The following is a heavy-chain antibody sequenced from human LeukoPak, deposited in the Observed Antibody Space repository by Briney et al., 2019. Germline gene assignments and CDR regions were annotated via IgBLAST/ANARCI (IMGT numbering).Heavy chain of an antibody. CDR2: IDWDDDK. CDR3: ARISSGYYYIDY. J-gene: IGHJ4*02. D-gene: IGHD3-22*01. CDR1: GFSLSTSGMC. V-gene: IGHV2-70*11. Sequence: SGPTLVNPTQTLTLTCTFSGFSLSTSGMCVSWIRQPPGKALEWLARIDWDDDKYYSTSLKTRLTISKDTFKNQVVLTMTNMDPVDTATYYCARISSGYYYIDYWGQGTLVTVSS.